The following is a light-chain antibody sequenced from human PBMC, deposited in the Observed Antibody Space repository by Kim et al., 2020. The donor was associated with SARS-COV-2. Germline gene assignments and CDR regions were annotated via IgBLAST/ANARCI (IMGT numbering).Light chain of an antibody. CDR2: QDS. V-gene: IGLV3-1*01. Sequence: VSPGQTASITCSGDKLGDKYACWYQQKPGQSPVLVIYQDSKRPSGNPERFSGSNSGNTATLTISGTQAMDEADYYCQAWDSSTGVVFGGGTQLTVL. CDR3: QAWDSSTGVV. J-gene: IGLJ2*01. CDR1: KLGDKY.